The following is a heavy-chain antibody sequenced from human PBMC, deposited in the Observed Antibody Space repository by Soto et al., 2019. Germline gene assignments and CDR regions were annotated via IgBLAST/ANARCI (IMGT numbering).Heavy chain of an antibody. Sequence: QVQLQESGPGLVKPSETLSLTCTVSGGSISSYYWSWIRQPPGKGLEWIGYIYYSGSTNYNPSLKSRVTISVDTSKNQFSLKLSSVTAADTAVYYCARVPGGFDWLFWFDPWGQGTLVTVSS. V-gene: IGHV4-59*01. D-gene: IGHD3-9*01. J-gene: IGHJ5*02. CDR2: IYYSGST. CDR1: GGSISSYY. CDR3: ARVPGGFDWLFWFDP.